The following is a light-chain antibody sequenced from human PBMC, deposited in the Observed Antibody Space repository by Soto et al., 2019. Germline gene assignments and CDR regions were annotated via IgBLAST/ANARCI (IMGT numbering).Light chain of an antibody. J-gene: IGKJ1*01. V-gene: IGKV3-20*01. CDR2: GAS. CDR1: QSVTSTY. Sequence: EIVMTQSPAALSLSPGERATLSCRASQSVTSTYFAWYQQKSGQSPRLLIYGASTRATVIPDRFSGSGSGTDFTLTINRLEPEDFAVYFCQHYGGSGTFGQGTKVDIK. CDR3: QHYGGSGT.